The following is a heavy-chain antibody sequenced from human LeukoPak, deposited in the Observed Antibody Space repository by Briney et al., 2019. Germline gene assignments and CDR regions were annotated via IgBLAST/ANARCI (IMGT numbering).Heavy chain of an antibody. V-gene: IGHV1-18*01. D-gene: IGHD2-15*01. CDR3: ARSSLYCSGGSCIFYYFDY. J-gene: IGHJ4*02. CDR1: GYTFTSYG. CDR2: ISAYNGNT. Sequence: ASVKVSCKASGYTFTSYGISWVRQAPGQGLEWMGWISAYNGNTKYAQKLQGRVTMTTDTSTSTVYMELRSLISDDTAVYYCARSSLYCSGGSCIFYYFDYWGQGTLVTVSS.